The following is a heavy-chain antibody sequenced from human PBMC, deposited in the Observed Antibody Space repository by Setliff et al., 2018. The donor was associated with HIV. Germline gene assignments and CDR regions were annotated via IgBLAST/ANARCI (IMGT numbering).Heavy chain of an antibody. CDR3: ARARTDYYDRRRRSHYYIDV. V-gene: IGHV1-8*02. CDR2: MNPDSRNT. D-gene: IGHD3-22*01. CDR1: GYTFSNYD. Sequence: RASVKVSCKPSGYTFSNYDINWVRQAAGQGLGWMGWMNPDSRNTGYAQRFEGRVTLTWDTSISTAYLELNHLKSDDTAVYYCARARTDYYDRRRRSHYYIDVWARGATVTVSS. J-gene: IGHJ6*03.